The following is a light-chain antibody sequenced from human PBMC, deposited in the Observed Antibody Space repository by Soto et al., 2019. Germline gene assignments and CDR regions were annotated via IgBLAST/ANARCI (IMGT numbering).Light chain of an antibody. CDR3: SSYTSSSTPV. V-gene: IGLV2-14*01. CDR2: EVS. J-gene: IGLJ3*02. CDR1: SSDVGSYNY. Sequence: QSALTQPASVSGSPGQSITISCTGTSSDVGSYNYVSWYQQHPGKAPKLMIYEVSDRPSGISSRFSGSKSGNTASLTISGLQAEDEADYYCSSYTSSSTPVFGGGTKLTVL.